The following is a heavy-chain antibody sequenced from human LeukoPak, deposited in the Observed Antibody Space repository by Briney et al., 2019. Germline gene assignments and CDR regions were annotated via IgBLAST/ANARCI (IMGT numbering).Heavy chain of an antibody. CDR3: VRLLPASRHYFDY. J-gene: IGHJ4*02. CDR2: IYGGGAT. Sequence: GGSLRLSCAASGLIVSSDYLAWVRQAPGKGLEWISVIYGGGATYYADSVRGRFTISRDHSKNELFLQMNSLRVEDTAVYHCVRLLPASRHYFDYWGQGTLVTVSS. V-gene: IGHV3-53*01. CDR1: GLIVSSDY. D-gene: IGHD6-6*01.